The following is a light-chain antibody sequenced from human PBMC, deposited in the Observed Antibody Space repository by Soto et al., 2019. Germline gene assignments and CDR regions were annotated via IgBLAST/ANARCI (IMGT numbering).Light chain of an antibody. J-gene: IGKJ1*01. CDR2: LAS. CDR3: QQANNFPRT. Sequence: DIQMTQSPSSVSASVGDRVTITCRASQGIYNWLAWYQQKPGKAPKLLISLASSLQSGVPSRFSGSGSGTDFTLTISSLHPEDFATYYCQQANNFPRTFGQGTKVEIK. V-gene: IGKV1D-12*01. CDR1: QGIYNW.